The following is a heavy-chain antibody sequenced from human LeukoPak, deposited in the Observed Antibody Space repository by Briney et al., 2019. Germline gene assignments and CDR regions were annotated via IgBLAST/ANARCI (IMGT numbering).Heavy chain of an antibody. Sequence: SVKVSCKASGGTFSSYAISWVRQAPGQGLEWMGVIIPIFGTANYAQKFQGRVTITADESTSTAYMELSSLRSEDTAVYYCARVMAAASTALDYWGQGTLVTVSS. CDR2: IIPIFGTA. D-gene: IGHD6-13*01. CDR1: GGTFSSYA. V-gene: IGHV1-69*13. CDR3: ARVMAAASTALDY. J-gene: IGHJ4*02.